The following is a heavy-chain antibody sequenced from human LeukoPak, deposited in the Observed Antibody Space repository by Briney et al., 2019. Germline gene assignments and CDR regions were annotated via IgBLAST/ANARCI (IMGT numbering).Heavy chain of an antibody. CDR1: GGSFSGYY. D-gene: IGHD1-26*01. CDR2: INHSGST. CDR3: ARAPVGATHYYYYYMDV. V-gene: IGHV4-34*01. J-gene: IGHJ6*03. Sequence: SETLSLTCAVYGGSFSGYYWSWIRQPPGKGLEWVGEINHSGSTNYNPSLKSRVTISVDTSKNQFSLKLSSVTAADTAVYYCARAPVGATHYYYYYMDVWGKGTTVTVSS.